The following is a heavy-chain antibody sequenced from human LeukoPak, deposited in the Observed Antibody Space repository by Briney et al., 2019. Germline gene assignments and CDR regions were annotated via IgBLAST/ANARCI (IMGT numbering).Heavy chain of an antibody. CDR2: IIPILGIA. Sequence: GASVKVSCKASGYTFTGYYMHWVRQAPGQGLEWMGRIIPILGIANYAQKFQGRVTITADKSTSTAYMELSSLRSEDTAVYYCAREATVATPGGFDYWGQGTLVTVSS. CDR3: AREATVATPGGFDY. CDR1: GYTFTGYY. J-gene: IGHJ4*02. V-gene: IGHV1-69*04. D-gene: IGHD4-23*01.